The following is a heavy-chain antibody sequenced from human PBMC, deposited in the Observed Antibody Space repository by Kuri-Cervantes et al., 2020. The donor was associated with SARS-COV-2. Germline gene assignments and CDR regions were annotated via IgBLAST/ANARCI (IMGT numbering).Heavy chain of an antibody. J-gene: IGHJ3*02. CDR3: ARVFFFQRGRAAFDI. D-gene: IGHD6-25*01. CDR1: GFTFSSYW. V-gene: IGHV3-74*01. CDR2: INSDGSST. Sequence: GSLKISCAASGFTFSSYWMHWVRQAPGKGLVWVSRINSDGSSTSYADSVKGRFTISRDNAKNTLYLQMNSLRAEDTAVYYCARVFFFQRGRAAFDIWGQGTMVTVSS.